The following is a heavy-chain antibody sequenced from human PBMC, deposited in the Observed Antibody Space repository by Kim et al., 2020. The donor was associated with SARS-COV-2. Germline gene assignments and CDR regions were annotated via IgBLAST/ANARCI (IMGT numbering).Heavy chain of an antibody. Sequence: ASVKVSCKGSGYTFTGYYMHWVRQAPGQGLEWMGWINPNSGGTNYAQQFQGRVTMTRDTSITTAYMELSRLTSDDTAVYYCARERGISTIFGVVDQYGMDVWGQGTTVSVSS. CDR2: INPNSGGT. CDR1: GYTFTGYY. J-gene: IGHJ6*02. V-gene: IGHV1-2*02. CDR3: ARERGISTIFGVVDQYGMDV. D-gene: IGHD3-3*01.